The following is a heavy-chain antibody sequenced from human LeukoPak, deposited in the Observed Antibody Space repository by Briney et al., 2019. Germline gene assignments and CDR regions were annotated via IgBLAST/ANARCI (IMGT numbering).Heavy chain of an antibody. J-gene: IGHJ4*02. CDR1: GFTFSSYW. CDR3: ARDGHYYGSGSWDYFDY. D-gene: IGHD3-10*01. V-gene: IGHV3-7*01. Sequence: PGGSLRLSCAASGFTFSSYWMSWVRQAPGKGLEGVANIKQDGSEKYYVDSVKGRFTISRDNAKNSLYLQMNSLRAEDTAVYYCARDGHYYGSGSWDYFDYWGQGTLVTVSS. CDR2: IKQDGSEK.